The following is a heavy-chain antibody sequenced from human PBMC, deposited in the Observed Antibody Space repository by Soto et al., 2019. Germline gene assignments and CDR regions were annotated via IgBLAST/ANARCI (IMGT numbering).Heavy chain of an antibody. J-gene: IGHJ6*02. CDR1: GGTFSKDA. V-gene: IGHV1-69*01. D-gene: IGHD5-18*01. CDR2: LIPVFGSP. CDR3: TRVLGYTFEPGKTRYYAMDV. Sequence: QVQLVQPGAEVKKPGSSVTVSCKTSGGTFSKDAINWVRQAPGQGLEWMGLLIPVFGSPIYAQKFQGRIRITADESTSTAFMDLSSLRSEDTALYYCTRVLGYTFEPGKTRYYAMDVWGQGTTVSVSS.